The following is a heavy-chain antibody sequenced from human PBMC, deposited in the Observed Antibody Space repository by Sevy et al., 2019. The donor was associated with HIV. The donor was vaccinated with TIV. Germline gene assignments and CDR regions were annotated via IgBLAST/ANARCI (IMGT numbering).Heavy chain of an antibody. CDR1: GFTFSSYS. D-gene: IGHD3-16*01. Sequence: GGSLRLSCAASGFTFSSYSMNWVRQAPGKGLEWVSSISSSSSYIYYADSVKGRFTISRDNAKNSLYLQMNSLRAEDTAVYYCARDPPVGVVATTSDPWGQGTLVTVSS. CDR2: ISSSSSYI. J-gene: IGHJ5*02. V-gene: IGHV3-21*01. CDR3: ARDPPVGVVATTSDP.